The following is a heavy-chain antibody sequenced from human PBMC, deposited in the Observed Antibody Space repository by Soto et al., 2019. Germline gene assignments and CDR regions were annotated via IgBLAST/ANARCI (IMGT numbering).Heavy chain of an antibody. Sequence: QVLLQESGPGLVKPSGTLSLTCDVSGDSISVNTWWSWVRQTPGKGLEWIGEILHSGSVNYNPSLKSRVTISIDKSKNQVSLRLSSMTAPDTVLYYCAGLVGRDNFSRLLYLGQGTLVTVSS. D-gene: IGHD3-3*01. J-gene: IGHJ1*01. CDR1: GDSISVNTW. V-gene: IGHV4-4*02. CDR2: ILHSGSV. CDR3: AGLVGRDNFSRLLY.